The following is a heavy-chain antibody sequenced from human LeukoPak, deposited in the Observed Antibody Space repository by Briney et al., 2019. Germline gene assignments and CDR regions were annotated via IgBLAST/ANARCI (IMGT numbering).Heavy chain of an antibody. CDR3: ARESETSGWYDY. V-gene: IGHV3-43*02. CDR1: GLITDDYA. CDR2: ISGDGGST. D-gene: IGHD6-19*01. Sequence: GGSLRLSCAAPGLITDDYAIHWVRQAPGKGLEWVSLISGDGGSTFYADSVRGRLTISRDNTRKSLSLQMSSLRSEDTALYYCARESETSGWYDYWGQGTLVTVSS. J-gene: IGHJ4*02.